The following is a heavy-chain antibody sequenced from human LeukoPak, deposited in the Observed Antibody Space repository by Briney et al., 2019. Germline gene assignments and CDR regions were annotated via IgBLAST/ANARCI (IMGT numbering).Heavy chain of an antibody. Sequence: PGGSLRLSCAASGFTFSNYGMHWVRQAPGKGLEWVAVISYDGSNKYYADSVKGRFAISRDNSKNTLYLQMNSLRVEDTAVFYCAKAMTTVDYYFDNWGQGTLVTVSS. CDR2: ISYDGSNK. CDR1: GFTFSNYG. V-gene: IGHV3-30*18. J-gene: IGHJ4*02. D-gene: IGHD4-17*01. CDR3: AKAMTTVDYYFDN.